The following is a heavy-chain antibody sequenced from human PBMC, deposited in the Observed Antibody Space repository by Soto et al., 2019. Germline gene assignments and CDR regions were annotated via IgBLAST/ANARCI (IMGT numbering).Heavy chain of an antibody. Sequence: EVELLESGGDLVQPGGSLRLSCAASGFAFANYAMTWVRQAPGKGLEWVSTIGGGGGSTYYADPVKGRFTISRDNSKNTVYLQMNSLRAEDTAVCFCAKERLGRGADYWGQGTLVTVSS. V-gene: IGHV3-23*01. CDR3: AKERLGRGADY. J-gene: IGHJ4*02. D-gene: IGHD1-1*01. CDR1: GFAFANYA. CDR2: IGGGGGST.